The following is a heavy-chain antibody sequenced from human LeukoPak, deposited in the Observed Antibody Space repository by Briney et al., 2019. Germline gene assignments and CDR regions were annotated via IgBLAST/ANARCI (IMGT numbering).Heavy chain of an antibody. J-gene: IGHJ5*02. Sequence: GGSLRLSCAASGFTFSDYYMSWVRQAPGKGLEWVSAISGSGGSTYYADSVKGRFTISRDNSKNTLYLQMNSLRAEDTAVYYCAKSTGGPNWFDPWGQGTLVTVSS. CDR3: AKSTGGPNWFDP. CDR2: ISGSGGST. D-gene: IGHD3-16*01. CDR1: GFTFSDYY. V-gene: IGHV3-23*01.